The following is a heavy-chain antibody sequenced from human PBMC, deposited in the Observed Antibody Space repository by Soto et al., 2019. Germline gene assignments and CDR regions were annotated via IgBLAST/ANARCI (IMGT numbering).Heavy chain of an antibody. V-gene: IGHV4-59*08. Sequence: QVQLQESGPGLVKPSETLSLTCTVSGGSISSYYWSWIRQPPGKGLEWIGYIYYSGSTNYNPSLKSRVTITVDTSKNQFSLKLSSVAVADTAVDYCARTPQDRYCSGGSCYLGWGYYYYMDVWGKGTTVTVSS. CDR1: GGSISSYY. CDR3: ARTPQDRYCSGGSCYLGWGYYYYMDV. CDR2: IYYSGST. D-gene: IGHD2-15*01. J-gene: IGHJ6*03.